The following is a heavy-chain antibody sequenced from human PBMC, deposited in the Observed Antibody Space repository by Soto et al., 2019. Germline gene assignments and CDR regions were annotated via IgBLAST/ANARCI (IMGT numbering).Heavy chain of an antibody. Sequence: PGGSLRLSCAASGFTFSDYYMSWIRQAPGKGLEWVSYISSSGSSIYYADSVKGRFTISRDNAKNSLYLQMNSLRDEDTAVYYCARVARPTSSYYLDYWAQGTLVTVSS. V-gene: IGHV3-11*01. CDR2: ISSSGSSI. D-gene: IGHD3-10*01. CDR1: GFTFSDYY. J-gene: IGHJ4*02. CDR3: ARVARPTSSYYLDY.